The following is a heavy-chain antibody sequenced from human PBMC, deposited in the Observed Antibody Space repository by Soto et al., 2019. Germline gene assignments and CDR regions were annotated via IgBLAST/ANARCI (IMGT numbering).Heavy chain of an antibody. CDR3: AKARNSIYYYYGMYV. D-gene: IGHD1-7*01. J-gene: IGHJ6*02. CDR2: ISYDGSNK. Sequence: PGGSLRLSCAASGFTFSSYGMHWVRQAPGKGLEWVAVISYDGSNKYYADSVKGRFTISRDNSKNTLNLQMNSLRAEDTAVYYCAKARNSIYYYYGMYVWGQGTTVTVSS. CDR1: GFTFSSYG. V-gene: IGHV3-30*18.